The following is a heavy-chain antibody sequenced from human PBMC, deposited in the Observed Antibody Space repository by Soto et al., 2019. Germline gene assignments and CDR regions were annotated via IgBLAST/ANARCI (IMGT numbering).Heavy chain of an antibody. CDR1: GDSISSDKW. V-gene: IGHV4-4*02. D-gene: IGHD2-21*02. CDR3: ARGGDWQFDY. Sequence: QVQLQESGPGLVKPSGTLSLTCAVSGDSISSDKWWSWVRQPPGKGLEWIGEIHHSGRTNYNPSLKSRVTIFVEKSKIQVSLELSSMTAADTAVYYCARGGDWQFDYWGQGTLVTVSS. J-gene: IGHJ4*02. CDR2: IHHSGRT.